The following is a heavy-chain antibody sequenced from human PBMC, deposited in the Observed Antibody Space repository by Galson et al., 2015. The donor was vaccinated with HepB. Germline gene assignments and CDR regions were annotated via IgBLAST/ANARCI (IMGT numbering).Heavy chain of an antibody. Sequence: SVKVSCKASGYTFTSYAMNWVRQAPGQGLEWMGWINTNTGNPTYAQGFTGRFVFSLDTSVSTAYLQISSLKAEDTAVYYCARESGLSPDYGDYDLDYWGQGTLVTVSS. D-gene: IGHD4-17*01. CDR2: INTNTGNP. J-gene: IGHJ4*02. CDR3: ARESGLSPDYGDYDLDY. V-gene: IGHV7-4-1*02. CDR1: GYTFTSYA.